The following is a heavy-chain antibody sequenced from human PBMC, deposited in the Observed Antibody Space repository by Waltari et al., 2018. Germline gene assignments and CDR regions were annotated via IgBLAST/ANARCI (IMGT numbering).Heavy chain of an antibody. Sequence: EVQLVESGGGLVQPGGSLRLSCAASGFTFSSYWMSWVRQAPGKGLEWVANIKQDGSEKYYVDSVKGRFTISRDNAKNSLYLQMNSLRAEDTAVYYCAGGPVAGTYYYYYGMDVWGQGTTVTVSS. J-gene: IGHJ6*02. CDR2: IKQDGSEK. V-gene: IGHV3-7*02. CDR3: AGGPVAGTYYYYYGMDV. D-gene: IGHD6-19*01. CDR1: GFTFSSYW.